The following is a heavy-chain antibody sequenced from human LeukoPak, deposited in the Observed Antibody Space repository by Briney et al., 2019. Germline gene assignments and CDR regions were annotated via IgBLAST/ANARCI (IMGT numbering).Heavy chain of an antibody. CDR3: PSPIYYDSSGYPDNWFGP. V-gene: IGHV3-23*01. J-gene: IGHJ5*02. Sequence: PGGSLRLSCAASGFTFSSYAMSWVRQAPGKGLEGVSAISGSGGSTYYADSVKGRFTISRDNSKNTLYLQMNSLRAEDTAVYYCPSPIYYDSSGYPDNWFGPWGQGTRVTVSS. D-gene: IGHD3-22*01. CDR1: GFTFSSYA. CDR2: ISGSGGST.